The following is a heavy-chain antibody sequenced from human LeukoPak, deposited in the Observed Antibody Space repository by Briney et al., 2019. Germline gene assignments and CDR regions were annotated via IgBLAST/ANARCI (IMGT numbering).Heavy chain of an antibody. Sequence: PGGSLRLSCVGSGFTFRSHAMSWVRQAPEKGLEFVSGIYENGGTTYYADSVKGRFSISRDNSKNTLYLQMNSLRAEDTAVYYCARGGARRFGVGDYWGQGTLVTVSS. D-gene: IGHD3-10*01. CDR2: IYENGGTT. J-gene: IGHJ4*02. CDR3: ARGGARRFGVGDY. V-gene: IGHV3-23*01. CDR1: GFTFRSHA.